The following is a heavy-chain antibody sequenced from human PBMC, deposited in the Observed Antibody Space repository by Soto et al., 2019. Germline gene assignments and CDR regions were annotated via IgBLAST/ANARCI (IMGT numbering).Heavy chain of an antibody. Sequence: PVGSLKLSCSASGFTFSSYGMRWVRQAPGKWLEWVAVISCYGSNKYYSDSVNGRFTISRYNSKNTLYLQMNSLRAEDTAVYYCAKDSEVREGYYDSSGSALDYWGQGTLVTVSS. D-gene: IGHD3-22*01. CDR1: GFTFSSYG. V-gene: IGHV3-30*18. CDR3: AKDSEVREGYYDSSGSALDY. J-gene: IGHJ4*02. CDR2: ISCYGSNK.